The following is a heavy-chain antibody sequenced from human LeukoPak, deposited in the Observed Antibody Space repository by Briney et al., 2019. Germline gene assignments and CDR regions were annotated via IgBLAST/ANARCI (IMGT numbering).Heavy chain of an antibody. Sequence: GGSLRLSCAASGFPFSSYAMSWVRQAPGKGLEWVSAIGVSGSNTHYADSVKGRFTISRDNSKNTLYLQMTSLGVEDTAVYYCAPQLVPFAYWGQGTLVTVSS. CDR3: APQLVPFAY. D-gene: IGHD5-24*01. V-gene: IGHV3-23*01. J-gene: IGHJ4*01. CDR1: GFPFSSYA. CDR2: IGVSGSNT.